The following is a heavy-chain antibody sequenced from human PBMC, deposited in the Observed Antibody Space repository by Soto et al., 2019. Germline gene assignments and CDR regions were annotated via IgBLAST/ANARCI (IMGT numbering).Heavy chain of an antibody. CDR3: ARHRGSGHYYYCYGMDV. J-gene: IGHJ6*02. V-gene: IGHV4-39*01. D-gene: IGHD3-10*01. CDR2: IYYSGST. Sequence: QLQLQESGPGLVKPSETLSLTCTVSGGSISSSSYYWGWIRQPPGKGLEWIGSIYYSGSTSYNPSLKSRVTISVDTSKNQFSLKLSSVTAAGTAVYYCARHRGSGHYYYCYGMDVWGQGTTVTVSS. CDR1: GGSISSSSYY.